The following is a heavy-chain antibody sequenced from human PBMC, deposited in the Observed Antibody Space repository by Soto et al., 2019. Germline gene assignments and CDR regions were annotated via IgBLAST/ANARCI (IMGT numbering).Heavy chain of an antibody. V-gene: IGHV1-69*12. J-gene: IGHJ4*02. CDR3: ARDPCISTTCFHDY. Sequence: QVQLVQSGAEVRRPGSRWRAPGRPLGETFNTFSISWLQRPLGQGFAWRGGSIPIFVTGNYPQNFQDRVTITADASTNTAYMDLSGLRPDDTAVYYCARDPCISTTCFHDYWGQGTLVTVSS. D-gene: IGHD2-2*01. CDR2: SIPIFVTG. CDR1: GETFNTFS.